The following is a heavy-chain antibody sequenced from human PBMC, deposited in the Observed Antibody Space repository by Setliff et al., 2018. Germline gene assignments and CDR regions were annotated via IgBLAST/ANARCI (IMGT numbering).Heavy chain of an antibody. CDR2: INPSGGNT. Sequence: ASVKVSCKASGYTFTIYYMHWVRQAPGQGLEWMGIINPSGGNTNYAQKFQGRVTMTSDTSTSTVYMELCSLGSEDTAVYYCARDRPPGDILTNYYYYMDVWGKGTTVTVSS. CDR1: GYTFTIYY. J-gene: IGHJ6*03. V-gene: IGHV1-46*01. D-gene: IGHD3-9*01. CDR3: ARDRPPGDILTNYYYYMDV.